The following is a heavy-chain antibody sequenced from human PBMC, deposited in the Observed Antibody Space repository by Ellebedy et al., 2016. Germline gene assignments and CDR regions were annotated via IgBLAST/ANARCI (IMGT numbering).Heavy chain of an antibody. CDR3: AKGRDAGSYSSWFDP. CDR1: GFTLSDHY. D-gene: IGHD3-10*01. V-gene: IGHV3-30*18. CDR2: ISYDGSNK. Sequence: GGSLRLSCAASGFTLSDHYMDWVRQAPGKGLEWVAVISYDGSNKSYADSVKGRFTISRDNSENSVHLQMNSLRPEDTAVYYCAKGRDAGSYSSWFDPWGQGTLVTVSS. J-gene: IGHJ5*02.